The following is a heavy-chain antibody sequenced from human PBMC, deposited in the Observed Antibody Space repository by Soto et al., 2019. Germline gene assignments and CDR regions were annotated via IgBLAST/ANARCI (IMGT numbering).Heavy chain of an antibody. Sequence: EVQLVESGGGLVQPGGSLRLSCAASGFTFRAYDMHWVHQDTEKGLEWVSAIGSAVGTYYAGSVKGRFTISRDNAKNTLFLQMNSLRAGDTAVYYCARRYCSHGNCPGIGFDYWGRGTLVTVSS. CDR1: GFTFRAYD. V-gene: IGHV3-13*01. CDR2: IGSAVGT. J-gene: IGHJ4*02. D-gene: IGHD2-15*01. CDR3: ARRYCSHGNCPGIGFDY.